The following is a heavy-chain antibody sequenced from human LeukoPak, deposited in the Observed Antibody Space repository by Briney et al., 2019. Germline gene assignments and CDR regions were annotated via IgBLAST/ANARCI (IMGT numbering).Heavy chain of an antibody. Sequence: GGSLRLSCAASGFTVSSNYMSWVRQAPGKGLEWVSVIYGGGSTYYADSVKGRFTISRDNSKNTLYLQMNSLSAEDTAVYYCARDGSVAGTLAWGQGTLVTVSS. CDR3: ARDGSVAGTLA. D-gene: IGHD6-19*01. CDR2: IYGGGST. V-gene: IGHV3-53*01. J-gene: IGHJ4*02. CDR1: GFTVSSNY.